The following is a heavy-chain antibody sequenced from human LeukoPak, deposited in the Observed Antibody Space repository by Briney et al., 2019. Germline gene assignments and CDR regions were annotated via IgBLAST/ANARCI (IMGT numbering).Heavy chain of an antibody. CDR3: ARGGYDGARITIFGVVKPRAGMDV. D-gene: IGHD3-3*01. J-gene: IGHJ6*02. CDR1: GFIFGNAW. CDR2: INHSGSA. Sequence: NPGGSLRLSCAASGFIFGNAWMNWIRQPPGKGLEWIGEINHSGSANYNPSLKSRVTISVDTSKNQFSLKLSSVTAADTAVYYCARGGYDGARITIFGVVKPRAGMDVWGQGTTVTVSS. V-gene: IGHV4-34*01.